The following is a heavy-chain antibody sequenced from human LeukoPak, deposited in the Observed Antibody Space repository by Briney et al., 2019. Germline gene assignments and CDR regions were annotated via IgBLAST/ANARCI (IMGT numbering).Heavy chain of an antibody. V-gene: IGHV3-21*01. CDR1: GFTFSSYS. Sequence: GGSLRLSCAASGFTFSSYSMNWVRQAPGKGLEWVSSISSSSYIYYADSVKGRFTISRDNAKNSLYLQMNSPRAEDTAVYYCARGKGDSYGLFLIDYWGQGTLVTVSS. D-gene: IGHD5-18*01. J-gene: IGHJ4*02. CDR3: ARGKGDSYGLFLIDY. CDR2: ISSSSYI.